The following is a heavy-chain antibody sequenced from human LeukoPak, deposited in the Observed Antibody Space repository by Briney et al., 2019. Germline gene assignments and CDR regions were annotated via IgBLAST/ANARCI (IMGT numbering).Heavy chain of an antibody. V-gene: IGHV4-4*02. CDR3: ARGGYCSGGSCYQYNWFDP. D-gene: IGHD2-15*01. CDR2: IYHSGST. Sequence: SGTLSLTCAVSGGSISSSNWWSWVRQPPGKGLEWVGEIYHSGSTNYNPSLKSRVTISVDKSKNQFSLKLSSVTAADTAVYYCARGGYCSGGSCYQYNWFDPWGQGTLVTVSS. CDR1: GGSISSSNW. J-gene: IGHJ5*02.